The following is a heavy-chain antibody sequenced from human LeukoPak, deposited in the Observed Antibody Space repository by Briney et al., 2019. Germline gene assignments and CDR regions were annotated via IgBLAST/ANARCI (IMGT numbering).Heavy chain of an antibody. CDR1: GGSSSGYY. J-gene: IGHJ4*02. D-gene: IGHD2-15*01. CDR3: ARERIYCSGGSCYSWYFDY. CDR2: INHSGST. Sequence: PSETLSLTCAVYGGSSSGYYWSWIRQPPGKGLEWIGEINHSGSTNYNPSLKSRVTISVDTSKNQFSLKLSSVTAADTAVYYCARERIYCSGGSCYSWYFDYWGQGTLVTVSS. V-gene: IGHV4-34*01.